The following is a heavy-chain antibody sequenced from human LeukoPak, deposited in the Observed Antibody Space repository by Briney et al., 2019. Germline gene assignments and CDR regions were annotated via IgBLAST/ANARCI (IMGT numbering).Heavy chain of an antibody. CDR1: GGSISSSTYY. V-gene: IGHV4-39*02. J-gene: IGHJ4*02. CDR2: MYYRGTT. Sequence: SETLSLTCTISGGSISSSTYYWGWIRQPPGKGLEWIGSMYYRGTTYYNPSLKSRVTISVDTSENQFSLNLSSVTASDTAVYYCARELLSGDPSIGNWGQGTLVTVSS. D-gene: IGHD7-27*01. CDR3: ARELLSGDPSIGN.